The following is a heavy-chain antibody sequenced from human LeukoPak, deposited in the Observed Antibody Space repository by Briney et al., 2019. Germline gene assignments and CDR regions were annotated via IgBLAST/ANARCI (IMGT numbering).Heavy chain of an antibody. CDR3: ARDRRIAVAGLTSGVTNWFDP. Sequence: GGSLRLSCAASGFTFSDCYMSWIRQAPGKGLEWVSYISSSGSIIYYADSVKGRFTISRDNAKNSLYLQMNSLRAEDTAVYYCARDRRIAVAGLTSGVTNWFDPRGQGTLVTVSS. V-gene: IGHV3-11*01. CDR1: GFTFSDCY. D-gene: IGHD6-19*01. CDR2: ISSSGSII. J-gene: IGHJ5*02.